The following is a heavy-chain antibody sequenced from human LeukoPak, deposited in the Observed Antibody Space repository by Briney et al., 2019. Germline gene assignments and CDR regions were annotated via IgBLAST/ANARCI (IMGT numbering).Heavy chain of an antibody. Sequence: GRSLTLSCEASGFTITNYDMTWVRQPPGKGPEWVASESGSGHNTYYSQSVRGRFAISRDNSKNTLFLQMNSLRVEDTAVYYCATDWTLRGVPTFFDPWGQGTVVSVSS. CDR1: GFTITNYD. J-gene: IGHJ5*02. D-gene: IGHD3-10*01. CDR3: ATDWTLRGVPTFFDP. CDR2: ESGSGHNT. V-gene: IGHV3-23*01.